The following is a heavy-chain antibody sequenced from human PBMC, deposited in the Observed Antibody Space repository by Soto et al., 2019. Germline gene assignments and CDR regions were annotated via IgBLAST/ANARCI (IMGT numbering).Heavy chain of an antibody. CDR3: ARHGSS. CDR1: GVSIINTSYY. V-gene: IGHV4-39*01. Sequence: SETLSLTCNVSGVSIINTSYYWGWIRQPPGKGLEWIGTVYFDGTTFYNPSPKSRLIISVDTSKNQFSLSLTSVTSADTAFYYCARHGSSWGQGTLVTVSS. CDR2: VYFDGTT. J-gene: IGHJ5*02.